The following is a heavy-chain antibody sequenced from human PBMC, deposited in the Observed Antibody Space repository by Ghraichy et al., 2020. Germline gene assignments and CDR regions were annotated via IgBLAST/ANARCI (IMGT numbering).Heavy chain of an antibody. CDR3: ARERDSTLEWSPRYYYGMDA. J-gene: IGHJ6*02. CDR2: IHYNGRA. D-gene: IGHD3-3*01. V-gene: IGHV4-30-4*01. CDR1: GDYVNTEDSY. Sequence: SETLSLTCSVSGDYVNTEDSYWTWIRQPPGKGLEWIGYIHYNGRASYDPSLESRVTISLDTSKSQFSLKLTSVTAADTAIYYCARERDSTLEWSPRYYYGMDAWGQGTTVIVSS.